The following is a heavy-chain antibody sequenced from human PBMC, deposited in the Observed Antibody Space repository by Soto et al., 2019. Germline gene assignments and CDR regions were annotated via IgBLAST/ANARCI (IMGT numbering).Heavy chain of an antibody. CDR2: IYHSGST. CDR3: ARDQGEAAHMSSYYYYGMDV. D-gene: IGHD2-15*01. CDR1: GGSISSSNW. Sequence: SETLSLTCAVTGGSISSSNWWTWVRQPPGKGLEWMGEIYHSGSTNYNPSLKSRVTISLDQYKNHFSLKLKSVTAADTAVYYCARDQGEAAHMSSYYYYGMDVWGQGTTVTVSS. J-gene: IGHJ6*02. V-gene: IGHV4-4*02.